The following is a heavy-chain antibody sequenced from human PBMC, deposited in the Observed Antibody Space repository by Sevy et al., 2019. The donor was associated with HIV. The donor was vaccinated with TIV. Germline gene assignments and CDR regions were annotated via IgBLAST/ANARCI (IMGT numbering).Heavy chain of an antibody. J-gene: IGHJ4*02. Sequence: GGSLRLSCTASGFTFGDYAMNWVRQAPGKGLEWVGFIRSKAYGGTTEYAASVKGRFTISRDDSKSIAYLQMNSLKTXXTAVYYCTRPGITIFGEAFFDYWGQGSLVTVSS. V-gene: IGHV3-49*04. CDR3: TRPGITIFGEAFFDY. CDR2: IRSKAYGGTT. D-gene: IGHD3-3*01. CDR1: GFTFGDYA.